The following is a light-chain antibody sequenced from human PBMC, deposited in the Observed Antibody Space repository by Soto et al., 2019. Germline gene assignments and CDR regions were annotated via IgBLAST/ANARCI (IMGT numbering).Light chain of an antibody. Sequence: EIVMTQSPATLSESPGERATLSCRASQSVYSNLAWYQQKPGQPPSLLIYEASTRATGIPARFSGSGSGTEFTLTISSLQSEDFAVYYRQQYNKWPLTFAGGTKVEIK. CDR3: QQYNKWPLT. V-gene: IGKV3-15*01. CDR2: EAS. J-gene: IGKJ4*01. CDR1: QSVYSN.